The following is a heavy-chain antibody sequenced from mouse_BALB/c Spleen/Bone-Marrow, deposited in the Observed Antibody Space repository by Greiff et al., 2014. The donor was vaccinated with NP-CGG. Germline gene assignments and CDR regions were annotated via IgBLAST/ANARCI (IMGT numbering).Heavy chain of an antibody. Sequence: EVQLQQSGAELVKPGASVKLSCTASGFNIKDTYMHWVKQRPEQGLEWIGRIDPANGNTKYDPKFQGKATITADTSSNTAYLQPSSLTSEDTAVYYCAGLRPRFEFAYWGQGTLVTVSA. CDR3: AGLRPRFEFAY. J-gene: IGHJ3*01. CDR1: GFNIKDTY. D-gene: IGHD2-4*01. V-gene: IGHV14-3*02. CDR2: IDPANGNT.